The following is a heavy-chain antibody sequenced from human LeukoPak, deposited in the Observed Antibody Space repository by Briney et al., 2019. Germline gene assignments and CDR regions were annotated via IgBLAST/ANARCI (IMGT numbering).Heavy chain of an antibody. CDR2: TRNKANSYTT. J-gene: IGHJ6*03. CDR1: GFTFSDHY. Sequence: PGGSVRLSCAASGFTFSDHYMDWVRQAPGKGLEWVGRTRNKANSYTTEYAASVKGRFTISRDDSKNSLYLQMNSLKTEDTAVYYCARDQGFWSGYYGNYYMDVWGKGTTVTVSS. V-gene: IGHV3-72*01. D-gene: IGHD3-3*01. CDR3: ARDQGFWSGYYGNYYMDV.